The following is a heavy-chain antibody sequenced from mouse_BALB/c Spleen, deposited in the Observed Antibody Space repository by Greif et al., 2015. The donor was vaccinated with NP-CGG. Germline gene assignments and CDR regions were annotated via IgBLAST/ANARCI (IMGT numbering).Heavy chain of an antibody. V-gene: IGHV1S56*01. D-gene: IGHD2-1*01. Sequence: QVQLKQSGPELVKPGASVRISCKASGYTFTSYYIHWVKQRPGQGLEWIGWIYPGNVNTKYNEKFKDKATLTADKSSSTAYMQLSSLTSEDSAVYFCARPGNYDYAMDYWGQGTSVTVSS. CDR1: GYTFTSYY. CDR2: IYPGNVNT. CDR3: ARPGNYDYAMDY. J-gene: IGHJ4*01.